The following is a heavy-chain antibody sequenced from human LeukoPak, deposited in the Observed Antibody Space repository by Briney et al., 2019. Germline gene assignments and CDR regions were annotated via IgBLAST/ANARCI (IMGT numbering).Heavy chain of an antibody. V-gene: IGHV3-48*01. D-gene: IGHD4-17*01. CDR3: ARDRLHYGEYEKTFDY. J-gene: IGHJ4*02. CDR2: VTFSSSII. Sequence: PGGSLRLSCAASGFTFSSYAMSCVRQAPGKGLEWVSYVTFSSSIIYYADSVKGRFTISRDNAKNSLYLQMNSLRAEDTAVYYCARDRLHYGEYEKTFDYWGQGTLVSVSS. CDR1: GFTFSSYA.